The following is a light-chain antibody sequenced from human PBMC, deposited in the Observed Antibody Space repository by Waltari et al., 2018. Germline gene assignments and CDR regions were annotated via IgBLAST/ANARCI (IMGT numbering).Light chain of an antibody. J-gene: IGLJ1*01. CDR3: SSYTNRATLRV. Sequence: QSALAQPASVSGSPGQSIAISCTGTSSDIGNYNYVSWYQQHPGNAPKLILYEVSDRPSGVSRRFSGSKSGNKATLTISGLQADDEADYYCSSYTNRATLRVFGTGTKVTVL. CDR1: SSDIGNYNY. V-gene: IGLV2-14*01. CDR2: EVS.